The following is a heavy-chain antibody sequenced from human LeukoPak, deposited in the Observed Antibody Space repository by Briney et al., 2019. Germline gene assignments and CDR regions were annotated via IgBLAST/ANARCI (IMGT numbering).Heavy chain of an antibody. Sequence: SVKVSCKASGDTFSSYAISWVRQAPGQGLEWMGRIIPIFGIANYAQKFQGRVTITVDKSTSTAYMELSSLRSEDTAVYYCAREGGITGTDLDYWGQGTLVTVSS. CDR3: AREGGITGTDLDY. V-gene: IGHV1-69*04. J-gene: IGHJ4*02. CDR1: GDTFSSYA. CDR2: IIPIFGIA. D-gene: IGHD1-20*01.